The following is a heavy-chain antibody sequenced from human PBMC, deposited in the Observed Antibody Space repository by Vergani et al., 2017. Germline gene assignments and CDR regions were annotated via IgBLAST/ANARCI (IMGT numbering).Heavy chain of an antibody. Sequence: QVQLVQSGAEVKKPGASVKVSCKASGYTFTGYYMHWVRQAPGQGLEWMGGIIPIFGTANYAQKLQGRVTITADESTSTAYMELSSLRSEDTAVYYCAKDQSSSWNNFDYWGQGTLVTVSS. V-gene: IGHV1-69*01. J-gene: IGHJ4*02. CDR3: AKDQSSSWNNFDY. CDR1: GYTFTGYY. CDR2: IIPIFGTA. D-gene: IGHD6-13*01.